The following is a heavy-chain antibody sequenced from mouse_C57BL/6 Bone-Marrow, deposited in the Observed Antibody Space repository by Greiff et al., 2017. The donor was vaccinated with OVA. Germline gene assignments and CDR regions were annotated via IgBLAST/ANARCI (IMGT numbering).Heavy chain of an antibody. J-gene: IGHJ3*01. V-gene: IGHV1-54*01. CDR3: ARSEDDGYYSWFAY. Sequence: VKLMESGAELVRPGTSVTVSCKASGYAFTNYLIEWVKQRPGQGLEWIGVLNPGSGGTNYNEKFKGKATLTADKSSSTAYMQLSSLTAEDSAVYFCARSEDDGYYSWFAYWGQGTLVTVAA. CDR2: LNPGSGGT. CDR1: GYAFTNYL. D-gene: IGHD2-3*01.